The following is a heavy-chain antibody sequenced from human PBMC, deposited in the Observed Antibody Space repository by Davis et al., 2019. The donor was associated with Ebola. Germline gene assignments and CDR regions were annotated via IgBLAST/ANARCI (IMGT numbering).Heavy chain of an antibody. Sequence: PSEPLSLTCAVSGFSISSGYYWGWIRQPPEKGLEWIGSFYSGGSTYYNPSLKSRVTISVDTSKNQFSLKLTSVTAADTAVYYCARDRNYYYEGAFDIWGQGTMVTVSS. CDR2: FYSGGST. V-gene: IGHV4-38-2*02. CDR1: GFSISSGYY. CDR3: ARDRNYYYEGAFDI. J-gene: IGHJ3*02. D-gene: IGHD3-22*01.